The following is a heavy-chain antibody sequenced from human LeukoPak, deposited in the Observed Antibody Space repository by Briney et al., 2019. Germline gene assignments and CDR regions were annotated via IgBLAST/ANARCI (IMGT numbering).Heavy chain of an antibody. Sequence: GGSLRLSCSASGFPFNTYAIHWVRQAPGKGLEYVAGISSNGDNTDFADSAKGRFTISRDNSKSTLFLQMNSLRAEDTAVYFCARDSMVEVYYYGMDVWGQGTTVTVSS. CDR2: ISSNGDNT. CDR1: GFPFNTYA. V-gene: IGHV3-64*04. CDR3: ARDSMVEVYYYGMDV. D-gene: IGHD2/OR15-2a*01. J-gene: IGHJ6*02.